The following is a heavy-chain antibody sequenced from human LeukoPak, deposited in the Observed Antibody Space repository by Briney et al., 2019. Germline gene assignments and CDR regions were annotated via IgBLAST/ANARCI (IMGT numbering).Heavy chain of an antibody. D-gene: IGHD2-15*01. J-gene: IGHJ6*02. V-gene: IGHV3-23*01. CDR3: AKGGGGSPYYYGMDV. CDR2: ISGGGGST. CDR1: GFTFSSYA. Sequence: GGSQRLSCAASGFTFSSYAMSWVRQAPGKGLGWVSAISGGGGSTYYTDSVKGRFTISRDNSKNTLYLQMNSLRAEDTAVYYCAKGGGGSPYYYGMDVWGQGTTVAVSS.